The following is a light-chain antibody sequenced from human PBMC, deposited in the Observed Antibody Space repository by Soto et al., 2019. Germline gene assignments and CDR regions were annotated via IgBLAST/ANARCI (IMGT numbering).Light chain of an antibody. CDR2: AAS. CDR3: QQYDNLPNLT. J-gene: IGKJ4*01. Sequence: DIPMTQSPSSVSASVGERVTITCRASQGISSWLAWYQKKPGKAPNLLIYAASSLQSGVPSRFSGSGSGTDFTFTISSLQPEDIATYYCQQYDNLPNLTFGGGTKVEIK. V-gene: IGKV1-12*01. CDR1: QGISSW.